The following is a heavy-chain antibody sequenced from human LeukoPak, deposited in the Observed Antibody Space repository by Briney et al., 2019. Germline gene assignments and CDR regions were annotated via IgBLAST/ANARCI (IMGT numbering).Heavy chain of an antibody. CDR2: INHSGST. V-gene: IGHV4-34*01. Sequence: PSETLSLTCAVYGGSFSGYYWSWIRQPPGKGLEWIGEINHSGSTNYNPSLKSRVTISVDTSKNQFSLKLSSVTAADTAMYYCARVLKRRGGFDPWGQGTLVTVSS. J-gene: IGHJ5*02. D-gene: IGHD2/OR15-2a*01. CDR1: GGSFSGYY. CDR3: ARVLKRRGGFDP.